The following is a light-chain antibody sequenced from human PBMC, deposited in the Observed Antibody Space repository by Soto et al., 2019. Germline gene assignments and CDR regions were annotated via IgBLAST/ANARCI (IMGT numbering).Light chain of an antibody. CDR3: SSYTSRITVV. J-gene: IGLJ3*02. CDR2: DVS. Sequence: QSALTQPASVSGSPGQSITISCTGTSGDVGAYKYVSWYQQYPGKAPKLLIYDVSNRPSGVSNRFSGSKSGNTASLTISGLQAEDEADYYCSSYTSRITVVFGGGTKLTVL. CDR1: SGDVGAYKY. V-gene: IGLV2-14*01.